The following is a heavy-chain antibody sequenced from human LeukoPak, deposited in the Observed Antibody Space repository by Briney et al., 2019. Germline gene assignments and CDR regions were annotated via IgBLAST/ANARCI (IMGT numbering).Heavy chain of an antibody. J-gene: IGHJ4*02. CDR2: IYSGGST. CDR1: GFTVSNNY. V-gene: IGHV3-53*01. D-gene: IGHD4-23*01. CDR3: ARDSNYYGGKRY. Sequence: GGSLRLSCAASGFTVSNNYMSWVRQAPGKGLEWVSVIYSGGSTFYADSVKDRFTISRDNSKNTLYLQMNSLRAEDTAVYYCARDSNYYGGKRYWGQGTLVTVSS.